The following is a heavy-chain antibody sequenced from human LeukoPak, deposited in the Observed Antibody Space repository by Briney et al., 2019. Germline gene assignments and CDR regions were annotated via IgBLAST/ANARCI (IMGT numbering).Heavy chain of an antibody. CDR1: GFTFSSYS. CDR2: ISSSSSYI. CDR3: ARLTGHSYGEFDY. V-gene: IGHV3-21*01. J-gene: IGHJ4*02. D-gene: IGHD5-18*01. Sequence: PGGSLRLSCAASGFTFSSYSMNWVRQAPGKGLEWVSSISSSSSYIYYADSVKGRFTISRDNAKNSLYLQMNSLRAEDTAVYYCARLTGHSYGEFDYWGQGTLVTVSS.